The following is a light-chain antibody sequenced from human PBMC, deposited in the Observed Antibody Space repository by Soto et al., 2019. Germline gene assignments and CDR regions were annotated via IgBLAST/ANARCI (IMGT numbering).Light chain of an antibody. Sequence: DIHMTQSPPSLSASVGDRVTITRRASQGTINDLGWYQQKPGKAPKRLIYAASSLQSGVPSRFSGSGSGTEFTLTISSLQPEDFATYYCLQHNSYPALTFGGGTKVEIK. CDR1: QGTIND. CDR3: LQHNSYPALT. V-gene: IGKV1-17*01. CDR2: AAS. J-gene: IGKJ4*01.